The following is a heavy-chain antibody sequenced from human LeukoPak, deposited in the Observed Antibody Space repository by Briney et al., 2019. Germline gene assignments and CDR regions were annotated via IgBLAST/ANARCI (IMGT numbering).Heavy chain of an antibody. V-gene: IGHV3-30*18. CDR3: AKDPAYYYGSGSYTDPGWFDP. J-gene: IGHJ5*02. Sequence: GGSLRLSCAASGFTFSSYGMHWVRQAPGKGLEWVAVISYDGSNKYYADSVKGRSTISRDNSKNTLYLQMNSLRAEDTAVYYCAKDPAYYYGSGSYTDPGWFDPWGQGTLVTVSS. D-gene: IGHD3-10*01. CDR2: ISYDGSNK. CDR1: GFTFSSYG.